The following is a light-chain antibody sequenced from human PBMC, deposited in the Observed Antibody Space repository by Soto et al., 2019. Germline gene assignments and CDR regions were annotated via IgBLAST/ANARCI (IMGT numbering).Light chain of an antibody. CDR2: GAS. J-gene: IGKJ1*01. CDR3: QQRSNWPPEVTWT. V-gene: IGKV3D-20*02. CDR1: ESVSTNY. Sequence: EIVLTQSPGTLSLSPGERATLSCRASESVSTNYLAWYQQKPGQAPRLLISGASSRATGIPDRFSGSGSGADFTLTINRLEPEDFAVYYCQQRSNWPPEVTWTFGQGTKVEIK.